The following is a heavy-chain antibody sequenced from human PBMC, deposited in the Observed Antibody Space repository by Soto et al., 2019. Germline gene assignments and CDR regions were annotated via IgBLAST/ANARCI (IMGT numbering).Heavy chain of an antibody. CDR3: ATPYPRGYYYYYGMDF. V-gene: IGHV1-69*13. J-gene: IGHJ6*02. CDR1: GGTLSSDA. CDR2: IIPFSGTS. Sequence: GASVKVSCKASGGTLSSDAASWVRQAPGQGLEWMGGIIPFSGTSNYSQKFQGRLTITADESTTTAYMELGNLRSEDTAVYYCATPYPRGYYYYYGMDFWGQGTPVTVSS.